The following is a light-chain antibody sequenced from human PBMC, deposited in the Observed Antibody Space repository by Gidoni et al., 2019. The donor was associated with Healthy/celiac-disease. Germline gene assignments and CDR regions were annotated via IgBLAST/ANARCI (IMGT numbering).Light chain of an antibody. J-gene: IGKJ4*01. V-gene: IGKV1-33*01. CDR2: DPS. Sequence: IQITQSPSSLSASVGDRGTITCQASQDISNYLNWYQQKPGKAPKLLIYDPSNLETGVPSRFSGSGAGKDFTFTISSLQPEDIATYYCQQYDNLTFGGGTKVEIK. CDR3: QQYDNLT. CDR1: QDISNY.